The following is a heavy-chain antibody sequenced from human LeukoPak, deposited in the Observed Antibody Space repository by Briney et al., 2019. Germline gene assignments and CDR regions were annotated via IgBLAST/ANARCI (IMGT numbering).Heavy chain of an antibody. D-gene: IGHD2-2*01. J-gene: IGHJ6*03. V-gene: IGHV4-34*01. CDR3: ARDSRYCVTTSCSRGIGYMDV. CDR1: GGSFSGYY. CDR2: INQSGST. Sequence: SETLSLTCAVYGGSFSGYYWTWIRQPPGKGREWMGEINQSGSTNYNPSLNSRITISVDTSKNQFSLQLSSVTAADTAVYYCARDSRYCVTTSCSRGIGYMDVWGKGTTVTVSS.